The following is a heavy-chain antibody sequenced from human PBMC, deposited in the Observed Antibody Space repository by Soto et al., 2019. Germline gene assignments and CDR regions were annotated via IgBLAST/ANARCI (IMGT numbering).Heavy chain of an antibody. CDR1: GFTFSNYG. CDR2: VWLDGSNK. J-gene: IGHJ4*02. CDR3: APQAFDY. V-gene: IGHV3-30*02. Sequence: QPGGSLRLSCAAYGFTFSNYGMHWVRQAPGKGLEWVAFVWLDGSNKYYADSVRDRFTISRVNSKNTLYLQMNSLRAEDTAVYHCAPQAFDYWGQGTLVTVSS.